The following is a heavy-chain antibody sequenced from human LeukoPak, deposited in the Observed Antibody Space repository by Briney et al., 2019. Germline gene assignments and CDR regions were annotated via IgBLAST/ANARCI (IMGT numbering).Heavy chain of an antibody. D-gene: IGHD4-17*01. CDR1: GFTFTNYW. CDR3: ARGRYGDYR. J-gene: IGHJ4*02. V-gene: IGHV3-74*01. Sequence: GGSLRLSCAASGFTFTNYWMFWVRQAPGKGLVWVSGINPDGSTTTYADSVKGRFTISRENAKSTLYLHMNILRVEDTAVYYCARGRYGDYRWGQGILVTVSS. CDR2: INPDGSTT.